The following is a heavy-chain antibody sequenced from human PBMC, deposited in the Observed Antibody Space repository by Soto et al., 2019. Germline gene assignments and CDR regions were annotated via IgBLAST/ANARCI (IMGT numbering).Heavy chain of an antibody. CDR3: ARGGGSATTLYFDY. J-gene: IGHJ4*02. D-gene: IGHD3-16*01. CDR1: GYTFTSYF. CDR2: INPSGGNT. V-gene: IGHV1-46*01. Sequence: QVQLVQSGAEVKKPGASVKVSCKASGYTFTSYFMHWVRQAPGQGLEWMGIINPSGGNTNYAQKFQGRVTMPGDTSTSRVYMELSSLRSEDTAVYYCARGGGSATTLYFDYWGQGALVTVSS.